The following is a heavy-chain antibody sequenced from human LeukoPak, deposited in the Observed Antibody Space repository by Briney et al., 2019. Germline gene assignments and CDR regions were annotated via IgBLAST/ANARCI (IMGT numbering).Heavy chain of an antibody. CDR1: GGSIGSYY. J-gene: IGHJ6*02. V-gene: IGHV4-59*01. Sequence: SETLSLTCTLSGGSIGSYYWSWIRQPPGKGLEWIGYIFYTGNTNYNPSLKSRVTISVDTSKNQFSLKLSSVTAADTAVYYCARGYCSSTSCYDRYYYGMDVWGQGTTVTVSS. CDR3: ARGYCSSTSCYDRYYYGMDV. CDR2: IFYTGNT. D-gene: IGHD2-2*01.